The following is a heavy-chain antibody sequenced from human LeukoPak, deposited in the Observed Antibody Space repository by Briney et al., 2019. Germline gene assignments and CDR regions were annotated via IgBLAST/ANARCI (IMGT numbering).Heavy chain of an antibody. J-gene: IGHJ1*01. CDR2: IRYDGSNK. Sequence: GGSLRLSCAASGFTFSSYGMHWVRQAPGTGLEWVAFIRYDGSNKYYADSVKGRFTISRDNSKNTLYLQMNSLRAEDTAVYYCAKDSVTGDSEYFQHWGQGTLVTVSS. D-gene: IGHD2-21*02. CDR1: GFTFSSYG. CDR3: AKDSVTGDSEYFQH. V-gene: IGHV3-30*02.